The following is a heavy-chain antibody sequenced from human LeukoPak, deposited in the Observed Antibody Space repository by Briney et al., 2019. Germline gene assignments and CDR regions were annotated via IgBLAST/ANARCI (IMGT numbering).Heavy chain of an antibody. CDR2: INHSGST. V-gene: IGHV4-34*01. Sequence: SETLSLTCAVYGGSFSGYYWSWIRQPPGKGLEWIGEINHSGSTNYNPSLKSRVTISVDTSKNQFSLKLSSVTAADTAVYYCARASRELAVRSIDYWGQGTLVTVSS. J-gene: IGHJ4*02. CDR1: GGSFSGYY. D-gene: IGHD1-26*01. CDR3: ARASRELAVRSIDY.